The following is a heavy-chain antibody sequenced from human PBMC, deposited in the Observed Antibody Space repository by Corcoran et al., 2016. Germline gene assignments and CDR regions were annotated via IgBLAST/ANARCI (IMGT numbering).Heavy chain of an antibody. D-gene: IGHD2-2*02. CDR1: GGTFSSYA. V-gene: IGHV1-69*06. J-gene: IGHJ4*02. CDR3: ARVQNTKDCSSTSCYREGYYFDY. CDR2: IIPIFGTA. Sequence: QVQLVQSGAEVKKPGSSVKVSCKASGGTFSSYAISWVRQAPGQGLEWMGGIIPIFGTANYAQKFQGRVTITADKSTSTAYMELSSLRSEDTAVYYCARVQNTKDCSSTSCYREGYYFDYWGQGTLVTVSS.